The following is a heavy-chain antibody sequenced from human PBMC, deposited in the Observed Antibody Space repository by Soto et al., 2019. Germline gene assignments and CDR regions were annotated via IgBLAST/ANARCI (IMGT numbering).Heavy chain of an antibody. D-gene: IGHD5-12*01. V-gene: IGHV3-23*01. CDR2: ISGSGGST. CDR3: ANSLSASIVASN. CDR1: GFTFSSYA. Sequence: LRLSCAASGFTFSSYAMSWVRQAPGKGLEWVSAISGSGGSTYYADSVKGRFTISRDNSKNTLYLQMNSLRAEDTAVYYCANSLSASIVASNWGQGTLVTVS. J-gene: IGHJ4*02.